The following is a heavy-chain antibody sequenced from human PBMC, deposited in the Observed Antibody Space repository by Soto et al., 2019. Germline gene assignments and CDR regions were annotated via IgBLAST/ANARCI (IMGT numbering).Heavy chain of an antibody. CDR1: GYTFTSYG. CDR2: ISAYNGNT. J-gene: IGHJ6*02. D-gene: IGHD5-18*01. Sequence: GASVKVSCKASGYTFTSYGISWVRQAPGQGLEWMGWISAYNGNTNYAQKLQGRVTMTTDTSTSTAYMELRSLRSDDTAVYYCARVDGVQLTWGGYRARSGYYYGMHVWGQGTTVTVSS. CDR3: ARVDGVQLTWGGYRARSGYYYGMHV. V-gene: IGHV1-18*01.